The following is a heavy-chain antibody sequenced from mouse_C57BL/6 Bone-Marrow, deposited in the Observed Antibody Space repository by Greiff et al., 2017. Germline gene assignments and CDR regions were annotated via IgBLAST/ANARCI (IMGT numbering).Heavy chain of an antibody. Sequence: QVQLQQSGAGLVKPGASVKMSCKASGYTFTIYWITWVKQRPGQGLEWIGDIYPGSGSTNYNEKFKSKATLPVDTSSSTAYMQLSSLTSEDSAVYYCARRGFDYWGQGTTLTVSS. CDR1: GYTFTIYW. CDR3: ARRGFDY. V-gene: IGHV1-55*01. J-gene: IGHJ2*01. CDR2: IYPGSGST.